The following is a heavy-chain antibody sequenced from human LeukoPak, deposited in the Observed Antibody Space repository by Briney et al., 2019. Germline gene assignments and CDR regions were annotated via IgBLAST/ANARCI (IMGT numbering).Heavy chain of an antibody. CDR3: ARGTMVRGVITKFDY. CDR2: IYPGDSDT. CDR1: GYSFTSYW. J-gene: IGHJ4*02. V-gene: IGHV5-51*01. Sequence: GESLKISCKGSGYSFTSYWIGWVRQMPGKGLEWMGIIYPGDSDTRYSPSFQGQVTISADKSISTAYLQWSSLKASDTAMYYCARGTMVRGVITKFDYWGQGILVTVSS. D-gene: IGHD3-10*01.